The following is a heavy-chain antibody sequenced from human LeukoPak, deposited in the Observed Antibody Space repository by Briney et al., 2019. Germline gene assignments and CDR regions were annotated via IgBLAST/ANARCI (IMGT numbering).Heavy chain of an antibody. CDR2: IYYSGST. V-gene: IGHV4-59*01. CDR1: GGSISSYY. J-gene: IGHJ4*02. Sequence: PSETLSLTCTVSGGSISSYYWSWIRQPPGKGLEWIGYIYYSGSTNYNPSLKSRVTISVDTSKNQFSLKLSSVTAADTAVYYCARAYYYGSGSLNWGQGTLVTVSS. CDR3: ARAYYYGSGSLN. D-gene: IGHD3-10*01.